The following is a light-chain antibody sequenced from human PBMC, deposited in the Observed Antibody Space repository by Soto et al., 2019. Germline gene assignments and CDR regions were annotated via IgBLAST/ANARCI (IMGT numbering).Light chain of an antibody. Sequence: QTVVTQPPAVSATPGRSVTISCSGSQSNIGSNVVFWYQQLPGAAPKLIDLAHSQGPSGVPNRFSGSESGTSASLVITGLQSEDEADYYCGVWDDSLNGQVFGGGTKLTVL. CDR1: QSNIGSNV. V-gene: IGLV1-44*01. J-gene: IGLJ3*02. CDR3: GVWDDSLNGQV. CDR2: AHS.